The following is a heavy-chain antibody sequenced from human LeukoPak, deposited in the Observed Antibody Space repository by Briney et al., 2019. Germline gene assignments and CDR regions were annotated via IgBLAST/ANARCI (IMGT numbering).Heavy chain of an antibody. J-gene: IGHJ4*02. CDR1: GFTFSSYE. Sequence: GGSLRLSCAVSGFTFSSYEMNWVRQAPGKGLEWVSYISSSGSAIYYADSVKGRFTISRDNAKNSLYLQMNSLRAEDTAVYYCAGDVGGYAFDYWGQGTLVTVSS. V-gene: IGHV3-48*03. CDR2: ISSSGSAI. CDR3: AGDVGGYAFDY. D-gene: IGHD5-12*01.